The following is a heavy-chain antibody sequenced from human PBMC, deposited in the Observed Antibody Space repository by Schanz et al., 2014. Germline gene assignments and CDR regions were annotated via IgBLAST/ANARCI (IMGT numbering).Heavy chain of an antibody. CDR3: ARDKGGYYPFDY. CDR1: GFTFSSYG. CDR2: IKQDESER. Sequence: VQLVESGGGVVQPGRSLRLSCATSGFTFSSYGMHWVRQAPGKGLEWVANIKQDESERSYVDSVKGRFTISRDNAKNSLYLQMNSLRAEDTAVYYCARDKGGYYPFDYWGQGTLXTVSS. D-gene: IGHD3-3*01. V-gene: IGHV3-7*01. J-gene: IGHJ4*02.